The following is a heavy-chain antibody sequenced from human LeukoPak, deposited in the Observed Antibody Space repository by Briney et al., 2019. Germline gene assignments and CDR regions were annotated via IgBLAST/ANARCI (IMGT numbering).Heavy chain of an antibody. V-gene: IGHV3-33*01. CDR3: ARAVGPYDY. CDR1: GFTFSTYG. Sequence: GGSLRLSCAASGFTFSTYGIHWVRQAPGKGLEWVAVIWHDGSNKYYSDSVKGRFTISRDNSKNTLYLQMNSLRAEDTAVYFCARAVGPYDYWGQGTLVAVSS. CDR2: IWHDGSNK. J-gene: IGHJ4*02. D-gene: IGHD3-10*01.